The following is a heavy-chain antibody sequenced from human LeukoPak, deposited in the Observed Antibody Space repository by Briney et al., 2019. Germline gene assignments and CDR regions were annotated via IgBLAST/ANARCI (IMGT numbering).Heavy chain of an antibody. CDR3: TTDYGDYDF. J-gene: IGHJ4*02. CDR1: GFSFRDYW. CDR2: IKQDGSQK. Sequence: GVLRLSCAASGFSFRDYWMSWVRQAPGKGLEWMASIKQDGSQKNYVDSVQGRFSISRDNAKNSVYLQMNSLRAEDTAVYYCTTDYGDYDFWGRGTLVTVSS. D-gene: IGHD4-17*01. V-gene: IGHV3-7*01.